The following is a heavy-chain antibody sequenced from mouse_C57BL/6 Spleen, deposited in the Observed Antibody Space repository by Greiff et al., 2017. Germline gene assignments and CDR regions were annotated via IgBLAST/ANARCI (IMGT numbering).Heavy chain of an antibody. J-gene: IGHJ1*03. D-gene: IGHD1-1*01. CDR2: ISDGGSYT. CDR1: GFTFSSYA. Sequence: DVHLVESGGGLVKPGGSLKLSCAASGFTFSSYAMSWVRQTPEKRLEWVATISDGGSYTSYPDNVKGRFTISRDNAKNNLYLQMSHLKSEDTAMYYCAREESYYYGSSYWYFDVWGTGTTVTVSS. V-gene: IGHV5-4*01. CDR3: AREESYYYGSSYWYFDV.